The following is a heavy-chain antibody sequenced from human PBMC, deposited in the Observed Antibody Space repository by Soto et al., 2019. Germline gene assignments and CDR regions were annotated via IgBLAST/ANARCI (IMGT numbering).Heavy chain of an antibody. CDR2: INHSGST. CDR3: ARRNLFGYYGMDV. J-gene: IGHJ6*02. Sequence: LSLTCAVYGGSLSGYYWSWIRQPPGKGLEWIGEINHSGSTNCNPSLKSRVTISVDTSKNQFSLKLSSVTAADTAVYYCARRNLFGYYGMDVWGQGTTVTVSS. CDR1: GGSLSGYY. D-gene: IGHD3-10*02. V-gene: IGHV4-34*01.